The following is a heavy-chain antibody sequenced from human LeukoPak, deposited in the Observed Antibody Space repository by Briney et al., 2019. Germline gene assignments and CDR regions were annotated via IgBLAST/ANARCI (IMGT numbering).Heavy chain of an antibody. CDR3: ARDSQLGGYYYYGMDV. V-gene: IGHV4-31*11. CDR2: IYYSGST. Sequence: SETLSLTCAVYGGSFSGYYWSLIRRHPGKGLEWIGYIYYSGSTYYNPSLKSRVTISVDTSKNQFSLKLSSVTAADTAVYYCARDSQLGGYYYYGMDVWGQGTTVTVSS. D-gene: IGHD3-16*01. CDR1: GGSFSGYY. J-gene: IGHJ6*02.